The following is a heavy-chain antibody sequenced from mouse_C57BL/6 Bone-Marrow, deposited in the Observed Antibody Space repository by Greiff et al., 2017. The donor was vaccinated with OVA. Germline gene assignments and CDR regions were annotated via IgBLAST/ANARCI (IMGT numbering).Heavy chain of an antibody. CDR1: GYTFTSYW. D-gene: IGHD2-4*01. CDR3: AREDYDYDGWYFDV. J-gene: IGHJ1*03. V-gene: IGHV1-69*01. CDR2: IDPSDSYT. Sequence: VQLQQPGAELVMPGASVKLSCKASGYTFTSYWMHWVKQRPGQGLEWIGEIDPSDSYTNYNQKFKGKSTLTIDKSSSTAYMQLSSLTSEDSAFYDCAREDYDYDGWYFDVWGTGTTVTVSS.